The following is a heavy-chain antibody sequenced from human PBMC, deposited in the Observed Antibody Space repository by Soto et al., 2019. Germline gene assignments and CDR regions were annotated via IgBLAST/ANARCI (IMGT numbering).Heavy chain of an antibody. J-gene: IGHJ6*02. CDR2: IYAGDSDT. V-gene: IGHV5-51*01. D-gene: IGHD3-3*01. CDR3: ARTAGITIFGAPPSLHYGMDV. Sequence: PGESLKISCRGFGYSFEKHWIAWVRHRPGKGLEWMGIIYAGDSDTRYSPSFEGQVTISADKSVNTAYLHWRRLKASDSAMYYCARTAGITIFGAPPSLHYGMDVWGQGTTVTVSS. CDR1: GYSFEKHW.